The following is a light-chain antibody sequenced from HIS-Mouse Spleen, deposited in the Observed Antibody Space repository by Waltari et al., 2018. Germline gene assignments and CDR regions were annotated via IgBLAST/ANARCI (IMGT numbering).Light chain of an antibody. Sequence: QSALTQPASVSGSPGQSITISCPGPSSDVGGYNYVSWYQQHPGKAPKLMIYDVSNRPSGVSNRFSGSKSGNTASLTISGLQAEDEADYYCSSYTSSSTLRVFGGGTKLTVL. CDR3: SSYTSSSTLRV. CDR1: SSDVGGYNY. J-gene: IGLJ3*02. V-gene: IGLV2-14*03. CDR2: DVS.